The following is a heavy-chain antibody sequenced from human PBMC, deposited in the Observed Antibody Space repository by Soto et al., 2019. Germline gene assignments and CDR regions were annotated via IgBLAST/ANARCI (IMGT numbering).Heavy chain of an antibody. Sequence: QVQLQESGPGLVKPSQTLSLTCTVSGGSISSGDYYWSWISQPPWKGLERIGYIYYSGSTYYNPSLKSRVTISVDPDKNQCSLKLRSVTAADTAVYSCARDPYYDLWSGSHVFDLCCRGALVTVSS. V-gene: IGHV4-30-4*01. J-gene: IGHJ2*01. CDR2: IYYSGST. CDR3: ARDPYYDLWSGSHVFDL. D-gene: IGHD3-3*01. CDR1: GGSISSGDYY.